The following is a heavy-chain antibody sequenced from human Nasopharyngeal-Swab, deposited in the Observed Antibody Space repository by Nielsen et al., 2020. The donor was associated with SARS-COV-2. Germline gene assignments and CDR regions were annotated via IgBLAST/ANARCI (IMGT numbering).Heavy chain of an antibody. J-gene: IGHJ6*02. CDR3: MREARPDDFWSDYYDYFYYGMDA. CDR2: FYYSGNT. V-gene: IGHV4-39*07. CDR1: DGSISIRSYY. D-gene: IGHD3-3*01. Sequence: GSLRLSCTVSDGSISIRSYYWGWIRQAPGMGLEWIGSFYYSGNTHYNPSLKSRVTISVDTSKNQFSLKVRSVTAADTAVYYCMREARPDDFWSDYYDYFYYGMDAWGQGTTVTVSS.